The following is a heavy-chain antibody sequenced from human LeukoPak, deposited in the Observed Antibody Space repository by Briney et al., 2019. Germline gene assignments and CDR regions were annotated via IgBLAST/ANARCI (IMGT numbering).Heavy chain of an antibody. CDR1: GGTFSSYA. J-gene: IGHJ3*02. CDR3: ARGRRNWNYGHDAFDI. CDR2: IIPILGTA. Sequence: ASVKVSCKASGGTFSSYAISWVRQAPGQGLEWMGGIIPILGTANYAQKFQGRVTITADESTSTAYMELSSLRSEDTAVYYCARGRRNWNYGHDAFDIWGQGTMVTVSS. V-gene: IGHV1-69*13. D-gene: IGHD1-7*01.